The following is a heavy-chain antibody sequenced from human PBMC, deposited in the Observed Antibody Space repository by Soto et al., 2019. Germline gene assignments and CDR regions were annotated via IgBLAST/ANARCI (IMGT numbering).Heavy chain of an antibody. CDR3: ARERAAGYYYYGMDV. D-gene: IGHD6-13*01. CDR2: INPNSGGT. V-gene: IGHV1-2*02. CDR1: GYTFTGYY. J-gene: IGHJ6*02. Sequence: ASVKVSCKASGYTFTGYYMRWVRQAPGQGLEWMGWINPNSGGTNYAQKFQGRVTMTRDTPISTAYMELSRLRSDDTAVYYCARERAAGYYYYGMDVWGQGTTVTVSS.